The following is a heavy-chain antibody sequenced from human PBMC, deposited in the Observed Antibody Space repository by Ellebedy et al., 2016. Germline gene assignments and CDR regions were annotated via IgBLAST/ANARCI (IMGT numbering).Heavy chain of an antibody. Sequence: SETLSLTXTVSGGSVSSASYYWNWIRQPPGKGLEWIGYVYYSGSTNYNPSLKSRVTMSVDTSRNQFSLKLSSVTAADTAVYYCARCFESGGYIDYWGQGTLVTVSS. J-gene: IGHJ4*02. CDR2: VYYSGST. V-gene: IGHV4-61*01. CDR1: GGSVSSASYY. CDR3: ARCFESGGYIDY. D-gene: IGHD3-22*01.